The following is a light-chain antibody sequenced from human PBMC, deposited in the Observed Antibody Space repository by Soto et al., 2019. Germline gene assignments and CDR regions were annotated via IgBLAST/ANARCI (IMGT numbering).Light chain of an antibody. CDR3: MQATHWPWT. CDR2: KAS. CDR1: QSLVHTDENTY. Sequence: VVMTQCPLSLPVTLGQPASVSCTPSQSLVHTDENTYLSWFQQKPGQSPRRLIYKASTRDSGVPDRFSGSGSGTDFTLKISRVEAEDVGVYYCMQATHWPWTFGQGTKVDIK. J-gene: IGKJ1*01. V-gene: IGKV2-30*02.